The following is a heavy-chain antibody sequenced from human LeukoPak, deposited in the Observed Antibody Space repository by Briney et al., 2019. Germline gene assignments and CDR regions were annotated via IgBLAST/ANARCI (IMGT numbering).Heavy chain of an antibody. Sequence: SETLSLTCTVSGSISGYYWSWIRPPPGKGLEWIGYIYTSGRTNYNPSLESRVTISVDTSKNQFSLDLSSVTAADTAVYYCARQKCTSASCLTKNAFDIWGQGTMVTVSS. D-gene: IGHD2-2*01. J-gene: IGHJ3*02. CDR1: GSISGYY. CDR3: ARQKCTSASCLTKNAFDI. V-gene: IGHV4-4*09. CDR2: IYTSGRT.